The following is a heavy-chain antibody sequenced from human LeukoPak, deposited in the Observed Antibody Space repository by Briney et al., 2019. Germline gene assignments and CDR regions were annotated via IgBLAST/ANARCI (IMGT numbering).Heavy chain of an antibody. Sequence: ASVKVSCKVSGYTLTELSMHWVRQAPGKGLEWMGGFDPEDGETVYTQRFQGRVTMTEDTSTDTAYMEVSSLRSEDTAVYYCARKTDSGGSGDYWGQGTLVTVSS. CDR3: ARKTDSGGSGDY. V-gene: IGHV1-24*01. CDR1: GYTLTELS. CDR2: FDPEDGET. D-gene: IGHD3-22*01. J-gene: IGHJ4*02.